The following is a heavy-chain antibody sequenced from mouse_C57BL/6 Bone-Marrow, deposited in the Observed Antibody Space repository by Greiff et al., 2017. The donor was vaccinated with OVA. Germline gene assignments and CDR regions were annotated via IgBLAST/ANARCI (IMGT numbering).Heavy chain of an antibody. D-gene: IGHD2-2*01. CDR1: GFTFSSYG. Sequence: EVQLVESGGDLVKPGGSLKLSCAASGFTFSSYGMSWVRQTPDKRLEWVATISRGGSYTYYPDSVKGRFTISRDNAKNTLYLQMSSLKSEDTAMYYCARHGGYGSWFAYWGQGTLVTVSA. CDR2: ISRGGSYT. J-gene: IGHJ3*01. V-gene: IGHV5-6*01. CDR3: ARHGGYGSWFAY.